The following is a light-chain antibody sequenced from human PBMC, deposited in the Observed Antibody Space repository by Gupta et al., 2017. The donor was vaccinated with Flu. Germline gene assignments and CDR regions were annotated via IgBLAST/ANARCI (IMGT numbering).Light chain of an antibody. Sequence: VLGGRPASISRRSRHVLFNSNRNNYLDWYQQKPGQSPKLLIYWGSNRDSGVPDRFSGSGSGTDFTLKISRVEAEDVGVYYCMQAQQTPQTFGHGTKVDIK. J-gene: IGKJ3*01. CDR1: HVLFNSNRNNY. V-gene: IGKV2-28*01. CDR3: MQAQQTPQT. CDR2: WGS.